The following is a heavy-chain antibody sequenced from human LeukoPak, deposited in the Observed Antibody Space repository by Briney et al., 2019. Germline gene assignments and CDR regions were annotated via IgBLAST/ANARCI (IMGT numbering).Heavy chain of an antibody. V-gene: IGHV3-48*03. CDR3: ARSSVDTAMANFDY. CDR2: ISSSGSTI. D-gene: IGHD5-18*01. CDR1: GFTFSSYE. J-gene: IGHJ4*02. Sequence: GGSLRLSCAASGFTFSSYEMNWVRQAPGKGLEWVSYISSSGSTIYYADSVKGRFTISRDNAKNSLYLQMNSLRAEDTAVYYCARSSVDTAMANFDYWGQGTLVTVSS.